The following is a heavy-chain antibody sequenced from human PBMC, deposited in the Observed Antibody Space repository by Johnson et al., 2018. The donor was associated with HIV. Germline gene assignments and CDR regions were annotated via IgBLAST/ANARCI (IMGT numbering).Heavy chain of an antibody. CDR3: ARDNIVLMVGGAFDI. V-gene: IGHV3-30*19. J-gene: IGHJ3*02. D-gene: IGHD2-8*01. CDR2: ISYDGTDK. Sequence: QMQLVESGGGVVQPGRSLRLSCAASGFTLSNYGIHWVRQAPGKGLEWVALISYDGTDKYYADSVKGRFTIYRDNFKKTLYLQMNGLRPEDTAVYYCARDNIVLMVGGAFDIWGQGTMVTVSS. CDR1: GFTLSNYG.